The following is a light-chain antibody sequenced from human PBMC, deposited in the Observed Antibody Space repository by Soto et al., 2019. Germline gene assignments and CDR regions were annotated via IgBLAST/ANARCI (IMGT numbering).Light chain of an antibody. CDR3: CSYAGSLNWV. V-gene: IGLV2-23*01. CDR2: EAT. J-gene: IGLJ3*02. Sequence: QSALTQPASVSGSPGQPITISCAGTSSDIGSYTFVSWFQQRPLKAPKLIIFEATRRPSGISDRFSGSKSGNTASLTITGLQPADEADYYCCSYAGSLNWVFGTGTKLTVL. CDR1: SSDIGSYTF.